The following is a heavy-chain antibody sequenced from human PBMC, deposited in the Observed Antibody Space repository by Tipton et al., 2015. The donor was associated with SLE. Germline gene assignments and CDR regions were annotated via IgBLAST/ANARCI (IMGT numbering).Heavy chain of an antibody. J-gene: IGHJ5*02. CDR3: ARKGAGGYSYGFNWFDP. D-gene: IGHD5-18*01. V-gene: IGHV4-38-2*01. CDR2: IYHSGST. Sequence: TLSLTCAVSGYSISTGYYWGWIRQSPGKGLEWIGSIYHSGSTYYNPSLKSRVTISVDTSKNQFSLKLSSVTAADTAVYSCARKGAGGYSYGFNWFDPWGQGTLVTVSS. CDR1: GYSISTGYY.